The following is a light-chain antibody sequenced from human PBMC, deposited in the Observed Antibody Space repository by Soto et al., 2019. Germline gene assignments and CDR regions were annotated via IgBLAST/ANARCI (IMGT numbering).Light chain of an antibody. V-gene: IGKV3-20*01. CDR2: GAS. CDR3: QHYNSYSEA. CDR1: QSVSTNY. J-gene: IGKJ1*01. Sequence: EIVLTQSPGTLSLSPGERATLSCRASQSVSTNYLAWYQQKPGQAPRLLIYGASTRATGIPDRFSGSGSGTDFTLTISRLEPEDFAVYYCQHYNSYSEAFGQGTKVELK.